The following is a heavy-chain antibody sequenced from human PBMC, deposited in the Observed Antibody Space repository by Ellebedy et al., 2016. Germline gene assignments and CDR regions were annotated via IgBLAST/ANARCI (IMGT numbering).Heavy chain of an antibody. CDR2: ISGRTDDT. Sequence: GESLKISXAASGFTFTTYRMNWVRQSPGKGLEWVSSISGRTDDTYYGNSIFYADSVRGRFSISRDNAKNSLYLQMNSLRTEDTALYYCARDNGRYFEWLGAAPQDHWGQGTLVTVSS. CDR3: ARDNGRYFEWLGAAPQDH. D-gene: IGHD3-9*01. J-gene: IGHJ4*02. V-gene: IGHV3-21*04. CDR1: GFTFTTYR.